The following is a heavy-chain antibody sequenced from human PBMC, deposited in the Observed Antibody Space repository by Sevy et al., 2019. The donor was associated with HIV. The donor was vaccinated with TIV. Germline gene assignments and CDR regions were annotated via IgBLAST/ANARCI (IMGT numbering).Heavy chain of an antibody. Sequence: GESLKISCKGSGYTFTSYWIGSVRQMPEKGLEWMGIIYPGDSDIRYSPSFQGQVTISADKSINTAFLQWSSLKASDTAIYYCTRCRGDGYNEFDYWGQGTLVTVSS. CDR2: IYPGDSDI. CDR3: TRCRGDGYNEFDY. CDR1: GYTFTSYW. J-gene: IGHJ4*02. D-gene: IGHD3-10*01. V-gene: IGHV5-51*01.